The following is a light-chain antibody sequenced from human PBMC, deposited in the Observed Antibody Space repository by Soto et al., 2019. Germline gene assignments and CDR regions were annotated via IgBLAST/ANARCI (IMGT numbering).Light chain of an antibody. CDR1: SSNIGRNS. V-gene: IGLV1-40*01. J-gene: IGLJ1*01. CDR2: GNT. CDR3: QSYDSTLSARYV. Sequence: QSVLTQPPSASGTPGQKVTISCSGGSSNIGRNSVYWYQQLPGTAPRLLIFGNTNRPSGVPDRFSGSKSGTSASLAITGLQAEDEGDYYCQSYDSTLSARYVFGTGTKLTVL.